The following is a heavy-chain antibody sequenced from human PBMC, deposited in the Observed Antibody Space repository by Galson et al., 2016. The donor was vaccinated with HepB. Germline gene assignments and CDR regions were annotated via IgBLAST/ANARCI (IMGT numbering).Heavy chain of an antibody. Sequence: QSGAEVKKPGESLRISCMGSGYNFITYWISWVRQMPGKGLEWMGSIDPGDSYTNYSPSFQGHVTISTDRSISTAYLQWSSLKALDTAIYYCAIRLYSSGSFDYWGQGTLVTVSS. V-gene: IGHV5-10-1*01. D-gene: IGHD6-19*01. CDR2: IDPGDSYT. CDR1: GYNFITYW. J-gene: IGHJ4*02. CDR3: AIRLYSSGSFDY.